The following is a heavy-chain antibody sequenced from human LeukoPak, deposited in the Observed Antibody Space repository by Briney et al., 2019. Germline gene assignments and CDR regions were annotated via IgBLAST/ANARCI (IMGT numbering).Heavy chain of an antibody. CDR2: IYYSGST. V-gene: IGHV4-39*07. D-gene: IGHD6-13*01. CDR1: GGSISSSSYY. Sequence: SETLSLTCTVSGGSISSSSYYWGWIRQPPGKGLEWIGSIYYSGSTYYNPSLKSRVTISVDTSKNQFSLKLSSVTAADTAVYYCARGYSSSWYGVPYFDYWGQGTLVTVSS. CDR3: ARGYSSSWYGVPYFDY. J-gene: IGHJ4*02.